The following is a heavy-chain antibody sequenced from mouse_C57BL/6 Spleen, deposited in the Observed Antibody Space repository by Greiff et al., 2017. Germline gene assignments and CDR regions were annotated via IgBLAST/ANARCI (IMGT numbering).Heavy chain of an antibody. V-gene: IGHV1-64*01. CDR2: IHPNSGST. Sequence: QVHVKQPGAELVKPGASVKLSCKASGYTFTSYWMHWVKQRPGQGLEWIGMIHPNSGSTNYNEKFKSKATLTVDKSSSTAYMQLSSLTSEDSAVYYCATTYYDYRFAYWGQGTLVTVSA. CDR3: ATTYYDYRFAY. CDR1: GYTFTSYW. J-gene: IGHJ3*01. D-gene: IGHD2-4*01.